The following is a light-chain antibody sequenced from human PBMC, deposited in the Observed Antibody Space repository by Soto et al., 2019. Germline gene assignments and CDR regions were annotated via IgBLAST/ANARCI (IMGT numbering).Light chain of an antibody. CDR2: DVN. V-gene: IGLV2-14*03. Sequence: QSALTQPASVSGSPGQSITISCTGTSSDIGAYNFVSWYQQHPGKAPKLMLYDVNIRPSGVSNRFSGSKSGNTASLTISGLQAEDEADYYCTSWTTSTTMIFGGGTQVTF. CDR3: TSWTTSTTMI. CDR1: SSDIGAYNF. J-gene: IGLJ2*01.